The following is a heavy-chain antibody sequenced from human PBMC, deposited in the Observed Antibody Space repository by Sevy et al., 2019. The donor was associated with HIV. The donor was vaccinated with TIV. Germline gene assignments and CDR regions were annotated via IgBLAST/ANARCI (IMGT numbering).Heavy chain of an antibody. V-gene: IGHV3-66*01. J-gene: IGHJ4*02. CDR2: MYSDGST. CDR1: GFPVSSNY. Sequence: GGSLRLSCAASGFPVSSNYMSWVRPAPGKGLEWVSVMYSDGSTYHADSVKGRFTISRDNSKNTLYLQMNSLRVEDTAVYYYARGKSGYGYGLDYWGQGTLVTVSS. D-gene: IGHD5-18*01. CDR3: ARGKSGYGYGLDY.